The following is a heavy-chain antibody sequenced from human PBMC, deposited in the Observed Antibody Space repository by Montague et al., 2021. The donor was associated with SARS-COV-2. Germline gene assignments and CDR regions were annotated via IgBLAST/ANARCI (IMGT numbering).Heavy chain of an antibody. V-gene: IGHV4-61*01. CDR2: IYYSGST. D-gene: IGHD3-3*01. CDR3: ARDPWHITIFGVVTRYGMDV. CDR1: GGSVSSGSYY. J-gene: IGHJ6*02. Sequence: SETLSLTCTVSGGSVSSGSYYWSWIRRPPGKGLEWIGYIYYSGSTNYNPSLKSRVTISVDTSKNQFSLKLSSVTAADTAVYYCARDPWHITIFGVVTRYGMDVWGQGTTVTVSS.